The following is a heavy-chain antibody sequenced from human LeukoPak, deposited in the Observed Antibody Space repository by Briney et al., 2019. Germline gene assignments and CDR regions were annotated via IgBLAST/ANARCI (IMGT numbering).Heavy chain of an antibody. Sequence: GGSLKLSCAASGFTISGSPMHWVRQASGKGLEWVGHIRSKSNPYATAYAASVTGRFTISRDNSKNTLYLQMNSLRAEDTAVYYCAKDPSRMIVVVKVKPSYRSYWGQGTLVTVSS. J-gene: IGHJ4*02. CDR1: GFTISGSP. V-gene: IGHV3-73*01. CDR2: IRSKSNPYAT. CDR3: AKDPSRMIVVVKVKPSYRSY. D-gene: IGHD3-22*01.